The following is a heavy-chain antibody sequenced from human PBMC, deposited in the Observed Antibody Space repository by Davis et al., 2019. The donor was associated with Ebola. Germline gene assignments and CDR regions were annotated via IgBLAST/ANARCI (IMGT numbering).Heavy chain of an antibody. CDR1: GFTFSSYW. J-gene: IGHJ4*02. Sequence: HTGGSLRLSCAASGFTFSSYWMHWVRQAPGKGLVWVSRINGDGISTNYADSVRGRFTISRDNAKNTLYLQMSSLRAEDTAVYYCALGPMTSTSNFDCWGQGTLVTVSS. V-gene: IGHV3-74*01. D-gene: IGHD2-2*01. CDR2: INGDGIST. CDR3: ALGPMTSTSNFDC.